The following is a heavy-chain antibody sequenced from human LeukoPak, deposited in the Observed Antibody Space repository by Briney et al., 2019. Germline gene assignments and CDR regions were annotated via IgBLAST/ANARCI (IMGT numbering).Heavy chain of an antibody. V-gene: IGHV1-46*01. J-gene: IGHJ4*02. Sequence: ASVKVSCKASGYTFTSYYMHWVRQAPGQGLEWMGIINPSGGSTSYAQKFQGRVTMTRDTSTSTVYMELSSPRSEDTAVYYCARDSADGIAVAGTFDYWGQGTLVTVSS. CDR1: GYTFTSYY. CDR2: INPSGGST. D-gene: IGHD6-19*01. CDR3: ARDSADGIAVAGTFDY.